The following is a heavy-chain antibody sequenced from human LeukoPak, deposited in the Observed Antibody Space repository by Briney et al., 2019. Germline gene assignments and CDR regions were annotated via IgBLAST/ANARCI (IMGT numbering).Heavy chain of an antibody. CDR1: GFTFSSYA. CDR2: ISGSGGST. CDR3: AKDDIVVVPAAHYYYGMDV. J-gene: IGHJ6*02. V-gene: IGHV3-23*01. Sequence: GGSLRLSCAPSGFTFSSYATSWARHAPGKGLEWVSAISGSGGSTYYADSVKGRFTISRDNSKNTLYLQMNSLRAEDTAVYYCAKDDIVVVPAAHYYYGMDVWGQGTTVTVSS. D-gene: IGHD2-2*01.